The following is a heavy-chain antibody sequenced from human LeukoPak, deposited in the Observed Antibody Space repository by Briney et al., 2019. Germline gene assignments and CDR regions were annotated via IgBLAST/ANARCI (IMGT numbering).Heavy chain of an antibody. CDR3: AKEDIVATKFDY. Sequence: GGSLRLSCEASGFTFSNYGMSWVRQAPGKGLEWVSSISGGSGSTYYADSVNGRFTISRDNSKNTLHLQMNSLRAEDTAVYYCAKEDIVATKFDYWGQGTLVTVSS. D-gene: IGHD5-12*01. CDR1: GFTFSNYG. J-gene: IGHJ4*02. CDR2: ISGGSGST. V-gene: IGHV3-23*01.